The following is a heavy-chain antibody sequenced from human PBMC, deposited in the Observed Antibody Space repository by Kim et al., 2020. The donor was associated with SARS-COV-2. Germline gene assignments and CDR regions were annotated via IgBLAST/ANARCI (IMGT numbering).Heavy chain of an antibody. CDR1: GGTFSSYA. Sequence: SVKVSCKASGGTFSSYAISWVRQAPGQGLEWMGGIIPIFGTANYAQKLQGRVTITADKSTSTAYMELSRLRSEETAVYYCARDSRRIAAAGNCAFDIWGQGTMVTVSS. V-gene: IGHV1-69*06. D-gene: IGHD6-13*01. J-gene: IGHJ3*02. CDR2: IIPIFGTA. CDR3: ARDSRRIAAAGNCAFDI.